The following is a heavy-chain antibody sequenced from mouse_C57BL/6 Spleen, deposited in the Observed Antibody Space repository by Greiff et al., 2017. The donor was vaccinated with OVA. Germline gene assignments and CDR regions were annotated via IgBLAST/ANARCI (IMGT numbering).Heavy chain of an antibody. D-gene: IGHD1-1*02. CDR1: GYSFTGYY. CDR2: INPSTGGT. Sequence: EVKLMESGPELVKPGASVKISCKASGYSFTGYYMNWVKQSPEKSLEWIGEINPSTGGTTYNQKFKAKATLTVDKSSSTAYMQLSSLTSEDSAVYYCARTGGQGAMDYWGQGTSVTVSS. J-gene: IGHJ4*01. CDR3: ARTGGQGAMDY. V-gene: IGHV1-42*01.